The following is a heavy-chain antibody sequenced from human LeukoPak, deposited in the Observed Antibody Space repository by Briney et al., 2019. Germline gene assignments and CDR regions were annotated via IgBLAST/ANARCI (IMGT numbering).Heavy chain of an antibody. V-gene: IGHV1-46*01. Sequence: ASVKVSCKTSGYTFTSYYVHWVRQAPGQGLEWMGIITPSGGNTTHSQKFQGRFTMTRDTSTSTVFMELSSLRSEDTAVYYCARAGGYYDYGVDVWGQGTTVTVSS. CDR2: ITPSGGNT. CDR3: ARAGGYYDYGVDV. D-gene: IGHD2-15*01. J-gene: IGHJ6*02. CDR1: GYTFTSYY.